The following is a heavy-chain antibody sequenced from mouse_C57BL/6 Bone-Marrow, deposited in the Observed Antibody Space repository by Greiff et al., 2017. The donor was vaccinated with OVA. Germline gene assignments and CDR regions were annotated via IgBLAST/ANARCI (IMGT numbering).Heavy chain of an antibody. CDR3: AGYYDYDSWFAY. J-gene: IGHJ3*01. CDR1: GYSFTGYY. V-gene: IGHV1-42*01. D-gene: IGHD2-4*01. Sequence: DVKLVESGPELVKPGASVKISCKASGYSFTGYYMNWVKQSPEKSLEWIGEINPSTGGTTYNQKFKAKATLTVDKSSSTAYMQLKSLTSEDSAVYYCAGYYDYDSWFAYWGQGTLVTVSA. CDR2: INPSTGGT.